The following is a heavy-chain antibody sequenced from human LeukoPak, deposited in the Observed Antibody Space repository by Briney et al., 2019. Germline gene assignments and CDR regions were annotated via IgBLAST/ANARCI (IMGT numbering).Heavy chain of an antibody. J-gene: IGHJ4*02. CDR2: ISYDGSNK. Sequence: GGSLRLSCAASGFTFSSYGMHWVRQAPGKGLEWVAVISYDGSNKYYADSVKGRFTISRDNSQNTLYLQMNSLRAEDTAVYYCAKDPRCYYDFWSGPGFDYWGQGTLVTVSS. D-gene: IGHD3-3*01. V-gene: IGHV3-30*18. CDR3: AKDPRCYYDFWSGPGFDY. CDR1: GFTFSSYG.